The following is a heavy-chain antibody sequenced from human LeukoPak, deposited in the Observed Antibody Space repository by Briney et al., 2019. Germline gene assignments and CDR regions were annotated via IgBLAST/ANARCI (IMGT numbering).Heavy chain of an antibody. D-gene: IGHD6-13*01. Sequence: PSETLFLTCTVSGGSISRYYWSWIRQPPGKGLEWIGYIYYNGITNYNPSLKSRVTISVDTSKNQFSLMLSSVTAADTAVYFCARGLSTSWLSPQAYWGQGTLVTVSS. J-gene: IGHJ4*02. V-gene: IGHV4-59*01. CDR1: GGSISRYY. CDR2: IYYNGIT. CDR3: ARGLSTSWLSPQAY.